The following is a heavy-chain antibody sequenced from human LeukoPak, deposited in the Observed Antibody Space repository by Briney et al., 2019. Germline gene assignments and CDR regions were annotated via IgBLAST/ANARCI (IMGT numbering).Heavy chain of an antibody. CDR1: GFTFSSYE. J-gene: IGHJ4*02. CDR3: ARDPLGLFRDTSKNTFDY. D-gene: IGHD2-2*01. CDR2: ISSSGSTI. Sequence: GGSLRLSCAASGFTFSSYEMNWVRQAPGKGLEWVSYISSSGSTIYYADSVKGRFTISRDNAKNSLYLQMNSLRAEDTAVYYCARDPLGLFRDTSKNTFDYWGQGTLVTVSS. V-gene: IGHV3-48*03.